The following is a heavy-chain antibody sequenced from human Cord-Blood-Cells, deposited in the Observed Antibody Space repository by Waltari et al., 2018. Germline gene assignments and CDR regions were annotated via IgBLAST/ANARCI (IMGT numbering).Heavy chain of an antibody. J-gene: IGHJ4*02. Sequence: EVQLVETGGGLIQPGGSLMLPCAASGITVSSEAMRRVRQAPGKGLEWVSVIYSGGSTYYADSVKGRFTISRDNSKNTLYLQMNSLRAEDTAVYYCAGSSSYYFDYWGQGTLVTVSS. CDR2: IYSGGST. D-gene: IGHD6-6*01. CDR3: AGSSSYYFDY. V-gene: IGHV3-53*02. CDR1: GITVSSEA.